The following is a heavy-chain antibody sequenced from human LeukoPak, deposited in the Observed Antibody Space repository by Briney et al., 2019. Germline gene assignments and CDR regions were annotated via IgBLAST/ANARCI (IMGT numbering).Heavy chain of an antibody. CDR1: GGSFSGYY. V-gene: IGHV4-34*01. Sequence: SETLSLTCAVYGGSFSGYYWSWIRQPPGKGLEWIGEINHSGSTNYNPSLKSRVTISVDTSKNQFSLKLSSVTAADTAVYYCARGSSLLGYDISTGYYRYYGMDVWGQGTTVTVSS. D-gene: IGHD3-9*01. J-gene: IGHJ6*02. CDR3: ARGSSLLGYDISTGYYRYYGMDV. CDR2: INHSGST.